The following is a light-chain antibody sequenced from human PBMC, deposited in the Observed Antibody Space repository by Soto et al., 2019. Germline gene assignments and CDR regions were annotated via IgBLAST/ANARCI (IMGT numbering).Light chain of an antibody. Sequence: DIQMTQSPSSLSASVGDRVTITCRASQSISSYLNWYQQKPGKAPKLLIYAASSLQSGVPSRFTGSVAGTDFTLTISSLQHEDFATYYCQQSYSTPYTFGQGTKLEIK. CDR3: QQSYSTPYT. J-gene: IGKJ2*01. V-gene: IGKV1-39*01. CDR1: QSISSY. CDR2: AAS.